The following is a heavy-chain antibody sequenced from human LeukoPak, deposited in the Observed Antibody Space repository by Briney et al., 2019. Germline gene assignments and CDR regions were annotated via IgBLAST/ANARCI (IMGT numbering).Heavy chain of an antibody. V-gene: IGHV4-4*02. J-gene: IGHJ5*02. CDR1: GGSISSSNW. D-gene: IGHD2-21*01. Sequence: SETLSLTCAVSGGSISSSNWWSWVRQPPGKGLEWIGEIYHSGSTNYNPSLKSRVTISVDTSKNQFSLKLSSVTAADTAVYYCARRVNKSFDPWGQGTLVTVSS. CDR2: IYHSGST. CDR3: ARRVNKSFDP.